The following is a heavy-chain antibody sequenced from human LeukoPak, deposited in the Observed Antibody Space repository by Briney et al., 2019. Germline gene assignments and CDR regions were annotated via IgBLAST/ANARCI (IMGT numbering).Heavy chain of an antibody. J-gene: IGHJ6*03. CDR3: ARFAAGGSYYYYMDV. Sequence: GGSLRLSCAASGFIFSGYSMNWVRQAPGKGLEWVSSISSSSSSIYYADSVKGRFTISRDNTKKSLYLQMNSLRAEDTAVYYCARFAAGGSYYYYMDVWGKGTTVTVSS. V-gene: IGHV3-21*01. CDR2: ISSSSSSI. D-gene: IGHD6-25*01. CDR1: GFIFSGYS.